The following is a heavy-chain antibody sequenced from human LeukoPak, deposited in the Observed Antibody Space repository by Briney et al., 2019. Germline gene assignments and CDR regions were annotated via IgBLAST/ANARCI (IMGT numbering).Heavy chain of an antibody. V-gene: IGHV3-30*01. CDR1: GFTFSSYA. CDR2: ISYDGSNK. D-gene: IGHD3-22*01. Sequence: GRSLRLSCAVSGFTFSSYAMHWVRQAPGKGLGWVAVISYDGSNKYYADSVKGRFTISRDNSKNTLYLQMNSLRAEDTAVYYCARDSDSSGYYYSAFDIWGQGTMVTVSS. J-gene: IGHJ3*02. CDR3: ARDSDSSGYYYSAFDI.